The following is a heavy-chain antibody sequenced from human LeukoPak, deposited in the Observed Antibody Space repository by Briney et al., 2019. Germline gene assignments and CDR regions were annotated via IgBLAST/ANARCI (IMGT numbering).Heavy chain of an antibody. CDR1: GYSFTSYW. V-gene: IGHV5-51*01. D-gene: IGHD3-10*01. CDR2: IYPGDSDT. J-gene: IGHJ5*02. CDR3: ARHSQGSHYGSGSRPFDP. Sequence: HGESLKISCKGSGYSFTSYWIGWVRQMPGKGLEWMGIIYPGDSDTRYSPSFQGQVTISADKSISTAYLQWSSLKASDTAMYYCARHSQGSHYGSGSRPFDPWGQGTLVTVSS.